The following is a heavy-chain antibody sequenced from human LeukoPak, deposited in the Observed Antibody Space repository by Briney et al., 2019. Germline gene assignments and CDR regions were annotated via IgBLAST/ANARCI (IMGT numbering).Heavy chain of an antibody. V-gene: IGHV3-21*05. J-gene: IGHJ3*02. Sequence: PGGSLRLSCAASGFTFSSYSMNWVHQAPGKGLEWVSYISSSSSYIYYADSVKGRFTISRDNAKNSLYLQMNSLRAEDTAVYYCARGGQPPNYYETPRCAFDIWGQGTMVTVSS. CDR1: GFTFSSYS. CDR2: ISSSSSYI. CDR3: ARGGQPPNYYETPRCAFDI. D-gene: IGHD3-22*01.